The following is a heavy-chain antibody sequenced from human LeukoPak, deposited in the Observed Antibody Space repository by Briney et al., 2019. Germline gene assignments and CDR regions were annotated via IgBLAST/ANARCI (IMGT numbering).Heavy chain of an antibody. D-gene: IGHD1-26*01. CDR2: IYYSGST. Sequence: SETLSLTCTVPGGSISSSSYYWGWIRQPPGKGLEWIGSIYYSGSTYYNPFLKSRVTISVDTSKNQFSLKLSSVTAADTAAYYCASRWELLHVDWFDPWGQGTLVTVSS. V-gene: IGHV4-39*01. J-gene: IGHJ5*02. CDR3: ASRWELLHVDWFDP. CDR1: GGSISSSSYY.